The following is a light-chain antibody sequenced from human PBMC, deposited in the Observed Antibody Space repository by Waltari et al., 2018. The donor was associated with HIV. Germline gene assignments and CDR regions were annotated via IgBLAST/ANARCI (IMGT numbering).Light chain of an antibody. CDR1: DSDIGTYKL. CDR2: EVN. J-gene: IGLJ1*01. V-gene: IGLV2-8*01. Sequence: HSDLTQPPSASGSPGQSVTISCTGSDSDIGTYKLVSWYQHHPGKAPKLLIYEVNKRPSGVPDGFSGSKSGDTASLTVSGLQAEDEADYYCASYRGLNNLGVFGTGTKVTVL. CDR3: ASYRGLNNLGV.